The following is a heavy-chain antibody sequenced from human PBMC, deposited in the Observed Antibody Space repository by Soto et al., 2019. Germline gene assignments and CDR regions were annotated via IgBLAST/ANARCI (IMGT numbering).Heavy chain of an antibody. CDR1: SGPDRSHN. D-gene: IGHD4-17*01. J-gene: IGHJ6*02. CDR2: VYYTGDT. V-gene: IGHV4-59*08. Sequence: QVQLQQSGPRLVKPSGTLSLTCTVSSGPDRSHNWGWIRQPPGRGLEWIGYVYYTGDTAYNPSLRSRVSISADTSTNDISLTLSSVTAADTAVYYCVRQGIDYLHGLVDVWGLGTTVSVSS. CDR3: VRQGIDYLHGLVDV.